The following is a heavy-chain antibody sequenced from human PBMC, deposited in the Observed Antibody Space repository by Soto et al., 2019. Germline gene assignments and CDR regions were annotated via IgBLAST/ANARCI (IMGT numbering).Heavy chain of an antibody. Sequence: WWSWVRQPPGKGLEWIGEIHHSGGTDYNMSLKSRVTISVDMSKNQFSLKLTSVTAEDTAVYYCARLSWPSIVTSPFDYWGQGTLVTVSS. CDR3: ARLSWPSIVTSPFDY. V-gene: IGHV4-4*02. CDR2: IHHSGGT. CDR1: W. J-gene: IGHJ4*02. D-gene: IGHD4-4*01.